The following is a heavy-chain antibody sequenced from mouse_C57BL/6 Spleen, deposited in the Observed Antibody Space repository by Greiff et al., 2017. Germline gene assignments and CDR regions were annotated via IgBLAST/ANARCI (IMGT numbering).Heavy chain of an antibody. V-gene: IGHV7-1*01. CDR1: GFTFSDFY. D-gene: IGHD2-4*01. CDR2: SRNKANDYTT. Sequence: EVKLVESGGGLVQSGRSLRLSCATSGFTFSDFYMEWVRQAPGKGLEWIAASRNKANDYTTEYSASVKGRFIVSRDTSQSILYLQMNALRAEDTAIYYCARDARIYYDYDGWYFDVWGTGTTVTVSS. CDR3: ARDARIYYDYDGWYFDV. J-gene: IGHJ1*03.